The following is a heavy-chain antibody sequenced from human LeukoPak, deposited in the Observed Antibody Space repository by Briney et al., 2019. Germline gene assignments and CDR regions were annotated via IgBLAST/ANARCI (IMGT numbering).Heavy chain of an antibody. J-gene: IGHJ5*01. V-gene: IGHV3-7*04. Sequence: GGSLRLSCAVSGFTLGSYWMSWVRQAPGKGPEWVANIKQDGREKYYVDSVKGRFTISRDNAKNSLYLQMNSLRVEDTAVYYCARDSPGHDSWGQGTLVTVSS. CDR2: IKQDGREK. CDR1: GFTLGSYW. CDR3: ARDSPGHDS.